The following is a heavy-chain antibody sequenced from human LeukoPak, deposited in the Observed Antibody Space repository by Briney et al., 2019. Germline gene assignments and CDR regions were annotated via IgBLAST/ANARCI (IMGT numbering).Heavy chain of an antibody. CDR3: AKDLFPRFGELSPFGY. D-gene: IGHD3-10*01. CDR1: GFTFSSYA. CDR2: ISGSGGST. J-gene: IGHJ4*02. V-gene: IGHV3-23*01. Sequence: PGGSLRLSCAASGFTFSSYATSWVRQAPGKGLEWVSAISGSGGSTYYADSVKGRFTISRDNSKNTLYLQMNSLGAEDTAVYYCAKDLFPRFGELSPFGYWGQGTLVTVSS.